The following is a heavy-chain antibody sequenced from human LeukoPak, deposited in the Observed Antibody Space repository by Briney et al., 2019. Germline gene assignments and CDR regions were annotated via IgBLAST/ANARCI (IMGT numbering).Heavy chain of an antibody. CDR3: ARGPRRSSGYYSLYYYYYGMDV. CDR1: GGSFSGYY. CDR2: INHSGST. D-gene: IGHD3-22*01. Sequence: SETLSLTCAVYGGSFSGYYWSWIRQPPGKGLEWIGEINHSGSTNYNPSLKSRVTISVDTSKNQFSLKLSSVTAADTAAYYCARGPRRSSGYYSLYYYYYGMDVWGQGTTVTVSS. V-gene: IGHV4-34*01. J-gene: IGHJ6*02.